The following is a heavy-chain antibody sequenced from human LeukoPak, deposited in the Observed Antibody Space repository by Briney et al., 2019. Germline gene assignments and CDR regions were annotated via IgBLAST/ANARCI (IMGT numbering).Heavy chain of an antibody. CDR2: ISNSGGST. CDR1: GFTFSSYA. V-gene: IGHV3-23*01. Sequence: GGSLRLSCAASGFTFSSYAMSWVRQAPGKGLEWVSVISNSGGSTFYADSVKGRFTISRDNSKNTLYLQMNSLRAEDTAVYYCASGNWGCKTNCDYFDHWGQGTLVTVSS. CDR3: ASGNWGCKTNCDYFDH. D-gene: IGHD1-1*01. J-gene: IGHJ4*02.